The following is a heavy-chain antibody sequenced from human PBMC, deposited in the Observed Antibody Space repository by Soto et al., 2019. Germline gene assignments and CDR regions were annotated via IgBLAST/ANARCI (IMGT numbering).Heavy chain of an antibody. D-gene: IGHD2-2*01. CDR2: ISGSSASI. V-gene: IGHV3-23*01. CDR3: AKDRVEYCSAASCFGAFDS. J-gene: IGHJ4*02. Sequence: EVQLLESGGGLVQPGGSLGLSCAGSGFTFNTYAMGWVRQAPGKGLEWVSVISGSSASIYYADSVKGRFSISRDNSKNTVYLQMNSLRPEDTAVYFCAKDRVEYCSAASCFGAFDSWGQGALVTVSS. CDR1: GFTFNTYA.